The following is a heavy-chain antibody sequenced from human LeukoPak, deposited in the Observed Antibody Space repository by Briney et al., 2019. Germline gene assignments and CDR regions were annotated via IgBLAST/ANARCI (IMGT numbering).Heavy chain of an antibody. Sequence: AAVKVSSKASGYTFTVYYMHWVRQAPGQGLERMGWFNPNSGGTNYAQKFQGRVTMTRDTSISTAYMELSRLRSDDTAVYYCARASDYGDYEVNDYWGQGTLVTVSS. CDR1: GYTFTVYY. CDR3: ARASDYGDYEVNDY. J-gene: IGHJ4*02. CDR2: FNPNSGGT. V-gene: IGHV1-2*02. D-gene: IGHD4-17*01.